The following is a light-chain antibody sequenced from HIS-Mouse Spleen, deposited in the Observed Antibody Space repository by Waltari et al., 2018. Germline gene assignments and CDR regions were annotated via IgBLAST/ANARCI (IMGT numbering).Light chain of an antibody. Sequence: VLTQPPSVSVAPGQTARITCGGNNIGSKSVHWYQQKPGQAPRLLIYGASTRATGIPARFSGSGSGTEFTLTISSLQSEDFAVYYCQQYNNWPSFTFGQGTKLEIK. V-gene: IGKV3-15*01. CDR2: GAS. CDR1: NIGSKS. CDR3: QQYNNWPSFT. J-gene: IGKJ2*01.